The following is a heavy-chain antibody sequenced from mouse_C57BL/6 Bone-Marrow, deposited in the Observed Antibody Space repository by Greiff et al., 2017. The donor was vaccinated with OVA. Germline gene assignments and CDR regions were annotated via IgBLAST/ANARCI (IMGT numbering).Heavy chain of an antibody. J-gene: IGHJ3*01. Sequence: EVKLMESGGGLVKPGGSLKLSCAASGFTFSSYTMSWVRQTPEKRLEWVATISGGGGNTYYPDSVKGRFTISRDNAKNTLYLQMSSLRSEDTALYYCANYSPFAYWGQGTLVTVSA. D-gene: IGHD1-1*01. V-gene: IGHV5-9*01. CDR2: ISGGGGNT. CDR1: GFTFSSYT. CDR3: ANYSPFAY.